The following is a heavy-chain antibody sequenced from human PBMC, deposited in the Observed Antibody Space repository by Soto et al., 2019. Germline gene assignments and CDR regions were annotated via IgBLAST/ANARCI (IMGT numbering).Heavy chain of an antibody. J-gene: IGHJ4*02. CDR2: ISSSSSYI. CDR3: ARILIIGTTRGPYFDY. Sequence: GVLRLSCAASGFTFSSYTMNWVRQAPGKGLEWVSSISSSSSYIYYADSVKGRFTISRDNAKNSLYLQMNGLRAEDTAVYYCARILIIGTTRGPYFDYWGRGTLVTVSS. D-gene: IGHD1-20*01. V-gene: IGHV3-21*01. CDR1: GFTFSSYT.